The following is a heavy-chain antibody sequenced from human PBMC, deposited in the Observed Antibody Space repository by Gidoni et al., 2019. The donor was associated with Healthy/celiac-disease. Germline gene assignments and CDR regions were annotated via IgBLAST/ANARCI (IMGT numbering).Heavy chain of an antibody. V-gene: IGHV1-18*01. CDR3: ARDSFHCSGGSCYRSFDY. D-gene: IGHD2-15*01. J-gene: IGHJ4*02. CDR2: ISAYNGNT. CDR1: GYTFTSYG. Sequence: QVQLVQSGAEVKTPGASVKVSCKASGYTFTSYGISWVRQAPGQGLEWMGWISAYNGNTNYAQKLQGRVTMTTDTSTSTAYMELRSLRSDDTAVYYCARDSFHCSGGSCYRSFDYWGQGTLVTVSS.